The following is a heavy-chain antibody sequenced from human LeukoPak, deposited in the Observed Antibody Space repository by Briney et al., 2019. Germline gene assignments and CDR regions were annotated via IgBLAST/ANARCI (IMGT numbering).Heavy chain of an antibody. D-gene: IGHD2-15*01. CDR3: AKVLGGLWPGIDY. J-gene: IGHJ4*02. Sequence: GGSLRLSCTASGFTFSTHSMHWVRRAPGKGPMWVSRINSDGSSTRYADSVTGRFTISRDNAKNTVYLQMNSLRAEDTAVYYCAKVLGGLWPGIDYWGQGTVVTVSS. CDR1: GFTFSTHS. V-gene: IGHV3-74*01. CDR2: INSDGSST.